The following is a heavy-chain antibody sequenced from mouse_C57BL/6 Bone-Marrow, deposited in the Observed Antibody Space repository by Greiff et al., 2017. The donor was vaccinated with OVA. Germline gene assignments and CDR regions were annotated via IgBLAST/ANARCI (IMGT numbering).Heavy chain of an antibody. J-gene: IGHJ2*01. CDR1: GYTFTDYE. D-gene: IGHD1-1*01. CDR2: IYPETGGT. Sequence: QVQLQQSGAELVRPGASVTLSCKASGYTFTDYEMHWVKQTPVHGLEWIGAIYPETGGTAYNQKFKGKAILTAAKSSSTAYMELRSLTSEDSAVYYCTRPEYYGSSYGGYYFDYWGQGTTLTVSS. CDR3: TRPEYYGSSYGGYYFDY. V-gene: IGHV1-15*01.